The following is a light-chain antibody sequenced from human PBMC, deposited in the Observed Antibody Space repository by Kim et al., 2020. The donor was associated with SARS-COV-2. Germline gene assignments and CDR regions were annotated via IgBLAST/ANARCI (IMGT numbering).Light chain of an antibody. CDR2: GKT. CDR1: SLSNYY. V-gene: IGLV3-19*01. Sequence: AMGHTVRNTWRGDSLSNYYASWSQQKPGQAPVLVIYGKTNRPSGIPDRFSASSSGNTASLTITGAQAEDEADYYCNSRDSSGNVVFGGGTQLTVL. J-gene: IGLJ2*01. CDR3: NSRDSSGNVV.